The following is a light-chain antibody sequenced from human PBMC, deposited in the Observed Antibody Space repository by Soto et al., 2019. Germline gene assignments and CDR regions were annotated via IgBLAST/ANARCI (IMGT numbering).Light chain of an antibody. J-gene: IGKJ5*01. Sequence: EVVLTQSPATLSMSPGERVTLSRRASQSVSTFVAWYQHKPGQAPRPVIYDTFKRAPGVPDRFSGGGSGTDFSLTISSLEPEDFAVYYCQQRARWPMPFGQGTRLELK. CDR1: QSVSTF. V-gene: IGKV3-11*01. CDR2: DTF. CDR3: QQRARWPMP.